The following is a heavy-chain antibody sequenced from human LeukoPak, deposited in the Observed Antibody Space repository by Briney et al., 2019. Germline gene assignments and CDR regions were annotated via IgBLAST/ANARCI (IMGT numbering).Heavy chain of an antibody. Sequence: PSETLSLTCTVSGGSISSYYWSWIRQPPGKGLEWIGYIYYSGSTNYNPSLKSRVTISVDTSKNQFSLKLSSVTAAGTAVYYCARVPRYYDFWSGYYYGMDVWGQGTTVTVSS. CDR1: GGSISSYY. CDR3: ARVPRYYDFWSGYYYGMDV. J-gene: IGHJ6*02. V-gene: IGHV4-59*01. D-gene: IGHD3-3*01. CDR2: IYYSGST.